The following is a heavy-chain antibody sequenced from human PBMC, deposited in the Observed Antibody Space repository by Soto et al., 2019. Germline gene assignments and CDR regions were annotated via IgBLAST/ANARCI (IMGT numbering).Heavy chain of an antibody. D-gene: IGHD3-22*01. CDR1: GYTFSTYW. V-gene: IGHV5-51*01. CDR2: IYPGDSDT. Sequence: PGASLKISCKASGYTFSTYWIGCVRQMPGKGLEWMGIIYPGDSDTRYSPSFQGQVTISADKSISPAYLQWSSLKASDTAMYYCARLSYYDSSGYYGAGFFDYWGQGTLVTVSS. CDR3: ARLSYYDSSGYYGAGFFDY. J-gene: IGHJ4*02.